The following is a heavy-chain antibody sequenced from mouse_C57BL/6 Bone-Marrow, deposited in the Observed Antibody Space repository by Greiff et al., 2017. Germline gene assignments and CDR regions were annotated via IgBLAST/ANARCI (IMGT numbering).Heavy chain of an antibody. CDR1: GYTFTSYG. J-gene: IGHJ2*01. CDR3: ARGDGYYAFFDY. Sequence: QVQLQQSGAELARPGASVKLSCKASGYTFTSYGISWVKQRTGQGLEWIGEIYPRRGNTYYNEKFKGKATLTADKSSSTAYMELRSLTSEDSAVYFCARGDGYYAFFDYWGQGTTLTVSS. V-gene: IGHV1-81*01. CDR2: IYPRRGNT. D-gene: IGHD2-3*01.